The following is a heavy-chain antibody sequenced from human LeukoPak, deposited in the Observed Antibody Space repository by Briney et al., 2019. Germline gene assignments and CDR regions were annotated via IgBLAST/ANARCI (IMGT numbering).Heavy chain of an antibody. CDR2: MSYDGSNK. CDR1: GFTFSSYA. J-gene: IGHJ4*02. Sequence: PGGSLRLSCAASGFTFSSYAMHWVRQAPGKGLEWVAVMSYDGSNKYYADSVKGRFTISRDNSKNTLYLQMNSLRAEDTAVYYCASTRLQWLVFVSFDYWGQGTLATVSS. CDR3: ASTRLQWLVFVSFDY. D-gene: IGHD6-19*01. V-gene: IGHV3-30-3*01.